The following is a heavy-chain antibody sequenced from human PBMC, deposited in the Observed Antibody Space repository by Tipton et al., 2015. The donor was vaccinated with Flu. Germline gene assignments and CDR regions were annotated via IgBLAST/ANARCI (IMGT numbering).Heavy chain of an antibody. CDR3: ARDYCISTSCYFAY. CDR1: GDSISTTIYY. J-gene: IGHJ4*02. V-gene: IGHV4-61*01. Sequence: TLSLTCTVSGDSISTTIYYWDWVRQPPGKGLEWIGYIYYSGSTNYNPSLKSRVTISVDTSKNQFSLKLSSVTAADTAMYYCARDYCISTSCYFAYWGQGTLVTVSS. CDR2: IYYSGST. D-gene: IGHD2-2*01.